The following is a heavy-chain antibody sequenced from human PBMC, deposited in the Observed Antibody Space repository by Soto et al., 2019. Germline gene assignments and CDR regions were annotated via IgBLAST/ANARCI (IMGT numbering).Heavy chain of an antibody. J-gene: IGHJ4*02. CDR2: ISHDGSDK. CDR1: VFTFRNYG. V-gene: IGHV3-30*18. D-gene: IGHD6-13*01. Sequence: PGGSLRLSCAASVFTFRNYGMHWVRQAPGKGLEWVAVISHDGSDKYYADSMKGRFIISRDNSENTLFLNMNSLKPEDTAVYYCAKENQHLVHDYWGQGTLVTVS. CDR3: AKENQHLVHDY.